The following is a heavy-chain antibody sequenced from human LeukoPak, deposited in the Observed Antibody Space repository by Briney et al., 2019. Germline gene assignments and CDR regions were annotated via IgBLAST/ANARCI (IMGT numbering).Heavy chain of an antibody. CDR3: VRGVAGFDS. Sequence: GGSLRLSCAASGFTFSSFAMTWARQAPAKGLEWVSSLGSGGGNIYYADSVKGRFTISRDNSKNTLYLQMRSLRAEDTAVYHCVRGVAGFDSWGQGTLVTVSS. CDR1: GFTFSSFA. CDR2: LGSGGGNI. J-gene: IGHJ4*02. V-gene: IGHV3-23*01. D-gene: IGHD6-13*01.